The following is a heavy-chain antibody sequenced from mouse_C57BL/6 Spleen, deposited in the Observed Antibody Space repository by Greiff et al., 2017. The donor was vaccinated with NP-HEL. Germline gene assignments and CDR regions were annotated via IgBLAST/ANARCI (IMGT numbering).Heavy chain of an antibody. CDR1: GYTFTDYE. J-gene: IGHJ1*03. CDR2: IDPETGGT. V-gene: IGHV1-15*01. CDR3: TRSVYYYGSSYGYFDV. D-gene: IGHD1-1*01. Sequence: QVQLQQSGAELVRPGASVTLSCKASGYTFTDYEMHWVKQTPVHGLEWIGAIDPETGGTAYNQKFKGKAILTADKSSSTAYMELRSLTSEDSAVYYCTRSVYYYGSSYGYFDVWGTGTTVTVSS.